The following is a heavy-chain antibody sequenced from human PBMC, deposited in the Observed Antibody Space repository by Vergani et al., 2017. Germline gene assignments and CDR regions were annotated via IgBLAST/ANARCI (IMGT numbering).Heavy chain of an antibody. Sequence: QVQLVESGGGVVQPGRSLRLSCAASGFTFSSYAMHWVRQAPGKGLEWLAVISYDGSNKYYADSVKGRFTISRDNSKSTLYLQMNSLRAEDTAVYYCARDDIAVAGNAFDIWGQGTMVTVSS. CDR1: GFTFSSYA. J-gene: IGHJ3*02. CDR2: ISYDGSNK. CDR3: ARDDIAVAGNAFDI. D-gene: IGHD6-19*01. V-gene: IGHV3-30-3*01.